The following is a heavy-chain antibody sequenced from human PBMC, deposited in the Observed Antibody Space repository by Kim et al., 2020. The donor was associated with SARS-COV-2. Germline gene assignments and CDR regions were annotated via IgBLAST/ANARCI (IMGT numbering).Heavy chain of an antibody. V-gene: IGHV3-9*01. D-gene: IGHD3-10*01. CDR3: AKDSGMVREDYGMDV. CDR2: MSWNSGSI. CDR1: GFTFDDYA. Sequence: SLRLSCAASGFTFDDYAMHWVRQAPGKGLEWVSGMSWNSGSIGYVDSVKGRFTISRDNAKNSLYLQMNSLRAEDTALYYCAKDSGMVREDYGMDVWG. J-gene: IGHJ6*02.